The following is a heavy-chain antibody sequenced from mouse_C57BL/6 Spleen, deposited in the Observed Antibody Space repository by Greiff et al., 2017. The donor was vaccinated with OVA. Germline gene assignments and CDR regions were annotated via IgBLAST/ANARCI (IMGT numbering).Heavy chain of an antibody. CDR1: GFTFSSYG. V-gene: IGHV5-6*01. CDR2: ISSGGSYT. CDR3: ARHENFDY. J-gene: IGHJ2*01. Sequence: VQGVESGGDLVKPGGSLKLSCAASGFTFSSYGMSWVRQTPDKRLEWVATISSGGSYTYYPDSVKGRFTISRDNAKNTLYLQMSSLKSEDTAMYYCARHENFDYWGQGTTLTVSS.